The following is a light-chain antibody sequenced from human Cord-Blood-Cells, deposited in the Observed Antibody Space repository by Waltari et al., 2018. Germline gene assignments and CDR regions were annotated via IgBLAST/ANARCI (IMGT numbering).Light chain of an antibody. J-gene: IGKJ3*01. CDR1: QTVRSN. V-gene: IGKV3-15*01. CDR2: GAS. CDR3: QQYNNWPFFT. Sequence: EIVMTQSPATLSVSPGERATLSCRASQTVRSNFAWYQQKPGQSPRLLIYGASTRATGIPARFSGSGSGTEFTLTISSLQSEDFAVYYCQQYNNWPFFTFGPGTKVDIK.